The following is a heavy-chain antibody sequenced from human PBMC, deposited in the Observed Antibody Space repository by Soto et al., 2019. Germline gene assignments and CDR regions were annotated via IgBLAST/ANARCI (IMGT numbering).Heavy chain of an antibody. CDR3: TRAPGSGYFPYYFDY. J-gene: IGHJ4*02. D-gene: IGHD3-3*01. CDR2: IRSKAYGGTT. Sequence: PGGSLRLSCTASGFTFGDYAMSWFRQAPGKGLEWVGFIRSKAYGGTTEYAASVKGRFTISRDDSKSIAYLQMNSLKTEDTAVYYCTRAPGSGYFPYYFDYWGQGTLVTVSS. V-gene: IGHV3-49*03. CDR1: GFTFGDYA.